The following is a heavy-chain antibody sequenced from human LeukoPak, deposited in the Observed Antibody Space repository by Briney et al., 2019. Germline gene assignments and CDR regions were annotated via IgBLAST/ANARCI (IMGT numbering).Heavy chain of an antibody. V-gene: IGHV3-48*01. CDR1: GFTFSSYS. Sequence: GGSLSLSCAASGFTFSSYSMNWVRQAPGKGLEWVSYISSSSSTIYYADSVKGRFTISRDNAKNSLYLQMNSLRAEDTAVYYCARERPVTTWGQGTLVTVSS. CDR2: ISSSSSTI. D-gene: IGHD4-17*01. CDR3: ARERPVTT. J-gene: IGHJ5*02.